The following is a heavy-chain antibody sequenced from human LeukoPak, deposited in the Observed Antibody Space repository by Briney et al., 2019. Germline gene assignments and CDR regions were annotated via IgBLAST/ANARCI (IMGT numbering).Heavy chain of an antibody. CDR3: AKTYYYGSRSYYYFDY. CDR2: IYPGDSDT. V-gene: IGHV5-51*01. D-gene: IGHD3-10*01. J-gene: IGHJ4*02. Sequence: GESLQISCKGSGYSFTSYWIGWVRQMPGKGLEWMGIIYPGDSDTRYSPSFQGQVTISADKSISTAYLQWSSLKASDTAMYYCAKTYYYGSRSYYYFDYWGQGTLVTVSS. CDR1: GYSFTSYW.